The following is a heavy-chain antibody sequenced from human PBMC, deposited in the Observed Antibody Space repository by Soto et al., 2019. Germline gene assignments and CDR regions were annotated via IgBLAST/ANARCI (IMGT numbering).Heavy chain of an antibody. Sequence: SETLSLTCTVSGGSISSSSYYWGWIRQPPGKGLEWIGSIYYSGSTYYNPSLKSRVTISVDTSKNQFSLKLSSVTAADTAVYYCARHYMVRGVIHYYYYYMDVWGKGTTVTVSS. CDR2: IYYSGST. D-gene: IGHD3-10*01. CDR3: ARHYMVRGVIHYYYYYMDV. J-gene: IGHJ6*03. CDR1: GGSISSSSYY. V-gene: IGHV4-39*01.